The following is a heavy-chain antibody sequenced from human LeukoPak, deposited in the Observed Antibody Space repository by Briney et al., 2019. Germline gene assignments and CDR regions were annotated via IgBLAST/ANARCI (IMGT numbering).Heavy chain of an antibody. J-gene: IGHJ4*02. V-gene: IGHV3-15*07. CDR1: GFSFSDAW. Sequence: GGSLRLSCAASGFSFSDAWMNWVRQAPGKGLEWVGHIRSKADGGTPDYIAPVKGRFTISRGDSKDTLYLQMNSLNTEDTAMYYCARAWGSADYWGQGTLVTVSS. D-gene: IGHD7-27*01. CDR3: ARAWGSADY. CDR2: IRSKADGGTP.